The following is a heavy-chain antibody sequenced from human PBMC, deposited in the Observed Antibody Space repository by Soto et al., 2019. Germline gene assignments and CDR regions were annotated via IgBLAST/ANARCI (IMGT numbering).Heavy chain of an antibody. Sequence: GGSLRLSCAASGFTFDDYAMHWVRQAPGKGLEWVSGISWNSGSIGYADSVKGRFTISRDNAKNSLYLQMNSLRAEDTALYYCAKENIVATILGAFDIWGQGTMVTVSS. V-gene: IGHV3-9*01. CDR3: AKENIVATILGAFDI. D-gene: IGHD5-12*01. CDR1: GFTFDDYA. J-gene: IGHJ3*02. CDR2: ISWNSGSI.